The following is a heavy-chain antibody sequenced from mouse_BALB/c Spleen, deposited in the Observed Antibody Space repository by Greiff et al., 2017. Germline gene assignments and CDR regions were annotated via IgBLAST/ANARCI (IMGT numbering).Heavy chain of an antibody. D-gene: IGHD3-1*01. Sequence: VKLKQSGAELAKPGASVKMSCKASGYTFTSYWMHWVKQRPGQGLEWIGYINPSTGYTEYNQKFKDKATLTADKSSSTAYMQLSSLTSEDSAVYYCARSRAPFDYWGQGTTLTVSS. CDR1: GYTFTSYW. V-gene: IGHV1-7*01. CDR3: ARSRAPFDY. CDR2: INPSTGYT. J-gene: IGHJ2*01.